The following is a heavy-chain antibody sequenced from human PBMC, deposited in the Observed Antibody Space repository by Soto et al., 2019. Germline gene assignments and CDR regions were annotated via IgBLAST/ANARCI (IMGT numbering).Heavy chain of an antibody. D-gene: IGHD2-2*03. V-gene: IGHV4-61*08. Sequence: SETLSLTCTVSGGSISSGGYYWSWIRQHPGKGLEWIGYIYYSGSTYYNPSLKSRVTISVDTSKNQFSLKLSSVTAADTAVYYCARGQQGGYWNYMDVWGKGTTVTVSS. J-gene: IGHJ6*03. CDR1: GGSISSGGYY. CDR2: IYYSGST. CDR3: ARGQQGGYWNYMDV.